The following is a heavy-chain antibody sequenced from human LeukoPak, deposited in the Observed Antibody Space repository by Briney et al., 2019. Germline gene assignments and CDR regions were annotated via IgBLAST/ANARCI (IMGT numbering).Heavy chain of an antibody. CDR1: GGSISSYY. Sequence: PSETLSLTCTVSGGSISSYYWSWIRQPPGKGLEWIGYIYYSGSTNYNPSLKSRVTISVDTSKNQFSLKLSSVTAADTAVYYCARFKTVQHLRYFDNWGQGTLVTVSS. J-gene: IGHJ4*02. D-gene: IGHD1-1*01. CDR3: ARFKTVQHLRYFDN. CDR2: IYYSGST. V-gene: IGHV4-59*01.